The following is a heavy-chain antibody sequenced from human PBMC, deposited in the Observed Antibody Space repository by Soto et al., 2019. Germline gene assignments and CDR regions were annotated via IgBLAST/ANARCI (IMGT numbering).Heavy chain of an antibody. V-gene: IGHV4-31*03. CDR3: ARKKEGYCSGGSCYSWVFDI. CDR1: GGSISSGGYY. CDR2: IYYSGST. Sequence: SETLSLTCTVSGGSISSGGYYWSWIRQHPGKGLEWIGYIYYSGSTYYNPSLKNRVTISVDTSKKQFSMKLSSVTAADTALYYCARKKEGYCSGGSCYSWVFDIWGQGTMVTVS. J-gene: IGHJ3*02. D-gene: IGHD2-15*01.